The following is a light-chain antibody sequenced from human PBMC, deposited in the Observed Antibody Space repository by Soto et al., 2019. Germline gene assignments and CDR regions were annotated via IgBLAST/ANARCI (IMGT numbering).Light chain of an antibody. Sequence: GLAQSPGTLSLSRCERAALSCMASEIIYSAYLGWYQQKPCQAPRLLIYGTSIMATGIPDRFSGSGSGTDFTLTICRLEPEDFTVYHCPHDGNSPIPFGQGTRLENK. CDR2: GTS. V-gene: IGKV3-20*01. J-gene: IGKJ5*01. CDR3: PHDGNSPIP. CDR1: EIIYSAY.